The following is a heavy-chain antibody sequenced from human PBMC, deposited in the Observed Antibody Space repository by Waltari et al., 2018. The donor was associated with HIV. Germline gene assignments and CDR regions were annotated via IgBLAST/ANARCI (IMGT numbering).Heavy chain of an antibody. CDR2: IYHSGST. J-gene: IGHJ4*02. D-gene: IGHD1-26*01. Sequence: QVQLQESGPGLVKPSETLSLTCAVSGYPISSGYYWRRIRQPPGKGLEWIGSIYHSGSTYYNPSLKSRVTISVDTSKNQFSLKLSSVTAADTAVYYCARVYGYSGSYPGAPDDYWGQGTLVTVSS. CDR3: ARVYGYSGSYPGAPDDY. V-gene: IGHV4-38-2*01. CDR1: GYPISSGYY.